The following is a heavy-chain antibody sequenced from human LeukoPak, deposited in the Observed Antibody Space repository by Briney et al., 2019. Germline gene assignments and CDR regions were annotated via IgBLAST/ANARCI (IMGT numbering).Heavy chain of an antibody. J-gene: IGHJ5*02. CDR1: GFTFSSYA. V-gene: IGHV3-30-3*01. D-gene: IGHD2-2*01. CDR2: ISYDGSNK. Sequence: GGSLRLSCAASGFTFSSYAMHWVRQAPGKGLEWVAVISYDGSNKYYADSVKGRFTISRDNSKNTLYLQMNSLRAEDTAVYYCARAKPRGYCSSTSCFWPLGPWGQGTLVTVSS. CDR3: ARAKPRGYCSSTSCFWPLGP.